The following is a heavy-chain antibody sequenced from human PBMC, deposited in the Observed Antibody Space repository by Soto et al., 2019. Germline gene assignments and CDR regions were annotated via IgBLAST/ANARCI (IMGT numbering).Heavy chain of an antibody. Sequence: GSGPTLVNPTQTLTLTCTFSGFSLSTSGMCVSWIRQPPGKALEWLALIDWDDDKYYSTSLKTRLTISKDTSKNQVVLTMTNMDPVDTVTYYCARIPPRMYSSSADRYYYYGMDVWXQGTTVTVSS. V-gene: IGHV2-70*01. J-gene: IGHJ6*02. CDR2: IDWDDDK. D-gene: IGHD6-6*01. CDR1: GFSLSTSGMC. CDR3: ARIPPRMYSSSADRYYYYGMDV.